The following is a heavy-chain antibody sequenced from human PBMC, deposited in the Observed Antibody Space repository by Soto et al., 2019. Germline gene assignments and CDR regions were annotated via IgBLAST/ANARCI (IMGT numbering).Heavy chain of an antibody. J-gene: IGHJ4*02. D-gene: IGHD3-16*01. CDR3: ARTRGAAPDY. Sequence: SETLSLTCTVSGGSISSYYWSWIQQPPGKGLEWIGYIYYSGSTNYNPSLKSRVTISVDTSKNQFSLKLSSVTAADTAVYYCARTRGAAPDYWGQGTLVTVSS. CDR2: IYYSGST. CDR1: GGSISSYY. V-gene: IGHV4-59*01.